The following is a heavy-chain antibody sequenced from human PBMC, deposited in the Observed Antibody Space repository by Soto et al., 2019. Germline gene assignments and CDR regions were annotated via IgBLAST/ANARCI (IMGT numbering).Heavy chain of an antibody. J-gene: IGHJ4*02. Sequence: QVQLVQSGAEVKKPGASVKVSCKASGYTFTSYDISWLRQAPGLVLAWMGWISAYNGNTDYAQKLQGRVTMTTDTSTRTAYRDLRSRRSDDTAVYYCARDGGGQGDYWGQGTLVTVS. V-gene: IGHV1-18*01. CDR1: GYTFTSYD. CDR2: ISAYNGNT. CDR3: ARDGGGQGDY. D-gene: IGHD2-15*01.